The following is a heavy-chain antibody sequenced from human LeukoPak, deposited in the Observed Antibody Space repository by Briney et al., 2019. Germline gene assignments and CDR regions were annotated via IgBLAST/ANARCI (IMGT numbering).Heavy chain of an antibody. CDR3: ARGRSSSPPLDYYYMDV. CDR2: IIPIFGTA. CDR1: GGTFSSYA. D-gene: IGHD6-13*01. Sequence: ASVKVSCKASGGTFSSYAISWVRQAPGQGLEWMGGIIPIFGTANYAQKFQRRVTITTDESTSTAYMELSSLRSEDTAVYYCARGRSSSPPLDYYYMDVWGKGTTVTVSS. J-gene: IGHJ6*03. V-gene: IGHV1-69*05.